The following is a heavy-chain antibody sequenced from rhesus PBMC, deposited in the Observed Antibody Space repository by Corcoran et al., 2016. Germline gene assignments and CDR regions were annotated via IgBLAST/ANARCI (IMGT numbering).Heavy chain of an antibody. CDR2: ISGSGGST. J-gene: IGHJ4*01. CDR1: GGSISSNY. D-gene: IGHD3-34*01. CDR3: ARERDGADFDY. Sequence: QVQLQESGPGLVKPLETLSLTCAVSGGSISSNYWSGIRQPPGKGLEWIGRISGSGGSTDYNPSLKSRVTISTATSKKQFTLKLSAVTAADTAVYYCARERDGADFDYWGQGVLVTVSS. V-gene: IGHV4-173*01.